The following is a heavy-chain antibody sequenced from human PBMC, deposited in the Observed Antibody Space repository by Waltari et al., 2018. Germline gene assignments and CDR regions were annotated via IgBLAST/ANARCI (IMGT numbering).Heavy chain of an antibody. CDR1: ADSISAYS. CDR3: ARVSRGYRGSDRLLYFYSMDV. D-gene: IGHD5-12*01. CDR2: VHYNGDT. V-gene: IGHV4-59*12. J-gene: IGHJ6*03. Sequence: QVQLQASGPGLVRPSETLSLTCSVSADSISAYSWSWVRQPPGKGLEWIGCVHYNGDTDYSPSLESRVTISLDTSKNQFSLMVISVTAADTAVYYCARVSRGYRGSDRLLYFYSMDVWDKGTTVTVSS.